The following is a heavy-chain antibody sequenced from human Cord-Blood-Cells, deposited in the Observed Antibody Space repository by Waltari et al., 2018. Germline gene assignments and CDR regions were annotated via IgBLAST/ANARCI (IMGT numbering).Heavy chain of an antibody. V-gene: IGHV1-69*06. J-gene: IGHJ3*02. CDR2: IIPIFGTA. Sequence: QVQLVQSGAEVKKPGSSVKVSCKASGGTFSSYAISWVRQAPGQGLEWMGGIIPIFGTANYAQKFQGRVTITADKSTSTAYMELSSLRSEDTAVYYCARQYYDFWSGYYDAFDIWGQGTMVTVSS. CDR1: GGTFSSYA. D-gene: IGHD3-3*01. CDR3: ARQYYDFWSGYYDAFDI.